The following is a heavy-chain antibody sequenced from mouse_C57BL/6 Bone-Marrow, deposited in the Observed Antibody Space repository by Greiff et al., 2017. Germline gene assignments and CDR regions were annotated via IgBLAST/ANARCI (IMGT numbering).Heavy chain of an antibody. V-gene: IGHV1-18*01. CDR2: INPNNGGT. CDR1: GYTFTDYN. D-gene: IGHD3-2*01. Sequence: EVKLLESGPELVKPGASVKIPCKASGYTFTDYNMDWVKQSHGKSLEWIGDINPNNGGTIYNQKFKGKATLTVDKSSSTAYMELRSLTSDDTAVYYCARSLRQPLMDYWGQGTSVTVSS. CDR3: ARSLRQPLMDY. J-gene: IGHJ4*01.